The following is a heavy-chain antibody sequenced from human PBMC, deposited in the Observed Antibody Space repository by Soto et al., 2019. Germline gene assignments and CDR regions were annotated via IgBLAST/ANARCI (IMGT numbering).Heavy chain of an antibody. Sequence: GGSLRLSCVASGFTFSSYAMSWVRQAPGKGLEWVSAISGSGGSTYYADSVKGRFTISRDNSKNTLYLQMNSLRAEDTAVYYCAKGRTYSSSWYVWFDPWGQGTLVTVSS. D-gene: IGHD6-13*01. J-gene: IGHJ5*02. CDR1: GFTFSSYA. CDR3: AKGRTYSSSWYVWFDP. CDR2: ISGSGGST. V-gene: IGHV3-23*01.